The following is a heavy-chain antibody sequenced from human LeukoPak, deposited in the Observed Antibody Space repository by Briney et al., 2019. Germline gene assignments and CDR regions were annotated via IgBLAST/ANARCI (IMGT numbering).Heavy chain of an antibody. D-gene: IGHD3-10*01. CDR2: TYYSGST. Sequence: SETLSLTCTVSGGSISTYYWSWIRQPPGKGLEWIGYTYYSGSTNYNPSLKSRVTISVDTSENQFSLKLSSVTAADTAVYYCARGGLTMVRGVTSPYYFDYWGQGTLVTVSS. CDR1: GGSISTYY. CDR3: ARGGLTMVRGVTSPYYFDY. J-gene: IGHJ4*02. V-gene: IGHV4-59*01.